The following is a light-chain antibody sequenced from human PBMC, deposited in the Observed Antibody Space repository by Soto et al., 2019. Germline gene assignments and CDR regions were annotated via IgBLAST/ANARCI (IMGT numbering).Light chain of an antibody. Sequence: QAVVTQEPSLTVSPGGTVTLTCGSSTGPVTSGHYPYWFQQKPGQAPRTVLYDTSIKHSWTPARFSGSLLGGKAALTLSGAQAEDEAEYYCLLSYSDARVFGGGTKLTFL. V-gene: IGLV7-46*01. CDR2: DTS. J-gene: IGLJ3*02. CDR1: TGPVTSGHY. CDR3: LLSYSDARV.